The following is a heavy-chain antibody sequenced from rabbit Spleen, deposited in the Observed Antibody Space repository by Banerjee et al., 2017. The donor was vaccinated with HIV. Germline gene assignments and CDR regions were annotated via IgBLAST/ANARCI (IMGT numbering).Heavy chain of an antibody. D-gene: IGHD1-1*01. V-gene: IGHV1S40*01. CDR2: INTYTGKS. CDR1: GFSFSDRDV. J-gene: IGHJ4*01. Sequence: QSLEESGGGLVKPEGSLTLTCKASGFSFSDRDVMCWVRQAPGKGLEWIACINTYTGKSVYASWATGRFTISRTSSITVTLQMTSLTAADTATYFCARDLVGVIGWNFYLWGQGTLVTVS. CDR3: ARDLVGVIGWNFYL.